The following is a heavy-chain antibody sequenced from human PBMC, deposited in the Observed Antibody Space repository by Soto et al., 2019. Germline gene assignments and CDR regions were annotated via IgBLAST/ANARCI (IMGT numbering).Heavy chain of an antibody. CDR3: ARGKGLSDAFDI. CDR2: IIPIFGTA. V-gene: IGHV1-69*13. CDR1: RGTFSSYA. J-gene: IGHJ3*02. Sequence: SVKVSCKASRGTFSSYAISWVRQAPGQGLEWMGGIIPIFGTANYAQKFQGRVTITADESTSTAYMELSSLRSEDTAVYYCARGKGLSDAFDIWGQGTMVTVSS.